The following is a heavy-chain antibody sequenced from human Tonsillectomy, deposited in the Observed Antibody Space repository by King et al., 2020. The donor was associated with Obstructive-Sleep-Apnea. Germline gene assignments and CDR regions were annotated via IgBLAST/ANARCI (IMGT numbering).Heavy chain of an antibody. CDR3: ARGTLPAYNYGLRGFDY. V-gene: IGHV3-30*04. CDR2: ISYHGSNK. J-gene: IGHJ4*02. D-gene: IGHD5-18*01. CDR1: GFTFSNYA. Sequence: VQLVESGGGVVQPGRSLRFSCAASGFTFSNYAMHWVRQAPGKGLEWVALISYHGSNKYYADSVKGRFTISKDNSKNTLYLQMNSLRAEETAVYYCARGTLPAYNYGLRGFDYWGQGTLVTVSS.